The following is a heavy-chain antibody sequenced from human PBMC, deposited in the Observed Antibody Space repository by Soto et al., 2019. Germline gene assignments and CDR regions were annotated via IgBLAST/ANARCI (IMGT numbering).Heavy chain of an antibody. CDR3: ARVGCSGGSCYTHYGMDV. Sequence: SPVTVYCTAAGYTFTTYAMHWVRQAPGQGLEWMGGIIPIFGTANYAQKFQGRVTITADESTSTAYMELSSLRSEDTAVYYCARVGCSGGSCYTHYGMDVWGQGTTVTVSS. V-gene: IGHV1-69*13. CDR2: IIPIFGTA. J-gene: IGHJ6*02. CDR1: GYTFTTYA. D-gene: IGHD2-15*01.